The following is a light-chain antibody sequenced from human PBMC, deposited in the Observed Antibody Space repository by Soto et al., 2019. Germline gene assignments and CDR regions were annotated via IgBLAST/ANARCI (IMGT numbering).Light chain of an antibody. Sequence: EIVLTQSPATLSLSPGERATLSCRASQSVSSYLAWYQQKPGQTPRHLIYDASNRATGIPARFSGSGSGTDFTLTISSLEPEDFAVYYCQQRSSWPRTFGQGTKLEIK. V-gene: IGKV3-11*01. CDR1: QSVSSY. J-gene: IGKJ2*01. CDR3: QQRSSWPRT. CDR2: DAS.